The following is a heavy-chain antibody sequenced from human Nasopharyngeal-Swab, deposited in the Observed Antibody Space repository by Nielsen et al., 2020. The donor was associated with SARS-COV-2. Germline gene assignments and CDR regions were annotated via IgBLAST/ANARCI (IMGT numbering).Heavy chain of an antibody. CDR2: IDPSDSYT. V-gene: IGHV5-10-1*01. Sequence: VRQMPGKGLEWMGRIDPSDSYTNYSPSLQGHVTISADKSISTAYLQWSSLKASDTAMYYCARRFHSSSWYTDYDYWGQGTLVTVSS. D-gene: IGHD6-13*01. CDR3: ARRFHSSSWYTDYDY. J-gene: IGHJ4*02.